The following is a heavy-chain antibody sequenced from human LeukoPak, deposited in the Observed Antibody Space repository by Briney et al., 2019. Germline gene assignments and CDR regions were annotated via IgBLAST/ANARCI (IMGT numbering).Heavy chain of an antibody. CDR3: ARTGSYNYDAFDI. J-gene: IGHJ3*02. Sequence: GGSLRLSCAASGFTFSSYAMSWVRQAPGKGLEWVSAISGSGGSTYYADSVKGRFTISRDNAKNSLYLQMNSLRAEDTAVYYCARTGSYNYDAFDIWGQGTMVTVSS. CDR2: ISGSGGST. V-gene: IGHV3-23*01. CDR1: GFTFSSYA. D-gene: IGHD1-26*01.